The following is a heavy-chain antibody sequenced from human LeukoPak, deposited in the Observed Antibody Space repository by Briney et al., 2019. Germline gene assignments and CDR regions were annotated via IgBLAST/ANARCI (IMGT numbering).Heavy chain of an antibody. Sequence: GASVTVSCKASGYTFTSYGISWVRQAPGQGLEWMGWISAYNGNTNYVQTLQGRVTMTTHTSTTTASMELRSLRSDDTAVYYCAREEDGYITAYWGQGPLVTASS. CDR3: AREEDGYITAY. J-gene: IGHJ4*02. D-gene: IGHD5-24*01. CDR2: ISAYNGNT. CDR1: GYTFTSYG. V-gene: IGHV1-18*01.